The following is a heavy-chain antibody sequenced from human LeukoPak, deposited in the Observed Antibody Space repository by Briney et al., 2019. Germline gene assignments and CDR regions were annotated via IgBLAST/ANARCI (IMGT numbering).Heavy chain of an antibody. CDR2: IKYDGSEK. Sequence: GGSLRLSCAASGFPFSRYWMAWVRQAPGKGLEWVANIKYDGSEKFYVGSVRGRFTISRDNTNNSLHLQMNSLRAEDTAIYYCARDPTYDSGSPLGYGGQGTLVAVSS. J-gene: IGHJ4*02. D-gene: IGHD3-10*01. CDR3: ARDPTYDSGSPLGY. CDR1: GFPFSRYW. V-gene: IGHV3-7*01.